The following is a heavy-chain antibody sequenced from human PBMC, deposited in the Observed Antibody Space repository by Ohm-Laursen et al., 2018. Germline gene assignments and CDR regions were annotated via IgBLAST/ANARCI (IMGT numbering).Heavy chain of an antibody. D-gene: IGHD6-19*01. J-gene: IGHJ4*02. CDR1: GGSISNYY. Sequence: GTLSLTCPVSGGSISNYYWSWIRQPPGKGLEWIGYIYYSGSTNYNPSLKSRVTISVDTSRNQFSLRLSSVTAADTAVYYCARQESSGWYPDYWGQGTLVTVSS. V-gene: IGHV4-59*08. CDR3: ARQESSGWYPDY. CDR2: IYYSGST.